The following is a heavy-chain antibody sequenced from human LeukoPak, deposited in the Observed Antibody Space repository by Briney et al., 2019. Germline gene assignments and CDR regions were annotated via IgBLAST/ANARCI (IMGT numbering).Heavy chain of an antibody. V-gene: IGHV1-69*01. D-gene: IGHD6-13*01. CDR1: GGTFSSYA. Sequence: ASVKVSCKASGGTFSSYAISWVRQAPGQGLEWMGGIIPIFGTANYAQKFQGRVTITADESTSTAYMELSSLRSEDTAVYYCASFVAAAGPFDYWGQGTLVTASS. CDR2: IIPIFGTA. J-gene: IGHJ4*02. CDR3: ASFVAAAGPFDY.